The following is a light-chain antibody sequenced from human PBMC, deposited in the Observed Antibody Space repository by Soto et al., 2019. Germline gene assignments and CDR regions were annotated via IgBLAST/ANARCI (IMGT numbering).Light chain of an antibody. J-gene: IGLJ2*01. CDR3: SSSAGSNNLV. CDR2: EVS. Sequence: QSALTQPPSASGSPGQSVTISCTGTSSDVGGYNYVSWYQQHPGKAPKLVIYEVSKRPSGVPDRFSGSKSGNMASLTVSGLQAEDEADYYCSSSAGSNNLVFGGGTKLTVL. V-gene: IGLV2-8*01. CDR1: SSDVGGYNY.